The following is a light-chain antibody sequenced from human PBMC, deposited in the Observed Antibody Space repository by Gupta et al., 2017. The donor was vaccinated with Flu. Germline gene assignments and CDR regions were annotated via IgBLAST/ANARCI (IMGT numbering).Light chain of an antibody. V-gene: IGLV2-14*01. CDR3: SSYTSSSGYV. CDR1: SSDVGGYNY. CDR2: EVS. Sequence: QPALTQPAPVSGSPGQSITISCTGTSSDVGGYNYVSWYQQHPGKAPNLMIYEVSSRPSGVSNRFSGSKSGNTASLTISGLQAEDEADYYCSSYTSSSGYVFGTGTKVTVL. J-gene: IGLJ1*01.